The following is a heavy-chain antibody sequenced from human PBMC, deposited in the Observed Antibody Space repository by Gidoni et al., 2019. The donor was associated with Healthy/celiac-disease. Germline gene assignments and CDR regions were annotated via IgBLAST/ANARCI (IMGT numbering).Heavy chain of an antibody. CDR3: ARAGLDAFDV. D-gene: IGHD6-19*01. J-gene: IGHJ3*01. Sequence: TYNPSLQSRVIISADKSKNQFSLSLSSVTTTDTAVYYCARAGLDAFDVWGPGKMVTISS. V-gene: IGHV4-59*01.